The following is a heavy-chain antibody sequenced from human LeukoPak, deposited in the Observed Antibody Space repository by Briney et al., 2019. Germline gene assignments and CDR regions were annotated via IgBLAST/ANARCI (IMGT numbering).Heavy chain of an antibody. CDR3: AKRGSYSNSLYYYYYMDV. D-gene: IGHD4-11*01. V-gene: IGHV3-23*01. Sequence: GGSLRLSCAASGFTFSSYAMSWVRQAAGKGLEWVSAISGSGGSTYYADSVKGRFTISRDNSKNTLYLQMNSLRAEDTAVYYCAKRGSYSNSLYYYYYMDVWGKGTTVTVSS. J-gene: IGHJ6*03. CDR1: GFTFSSYA. CDR2: ISGSGGST.